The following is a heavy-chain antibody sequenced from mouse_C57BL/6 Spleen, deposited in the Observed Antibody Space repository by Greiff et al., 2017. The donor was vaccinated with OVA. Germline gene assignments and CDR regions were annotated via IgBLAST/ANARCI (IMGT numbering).Heavy chain of an antibody. CDR1: GYAFSSYW. Sequence: VQLQQSGAELVKPGASVKISCKASGYAFSSYWMNWVKQRPGQGLEWIGQIYPGDGDTNYNGKFKGKATLTADKSSSTAYMQLSSLTSEDSAVYFCARKDYGSSPFAYWGQGTLVTVSA. D-gene: IGHD1-1*01. CDR2: IYPGDGDT. J-gene: IGHJ3*01. CDR3: ARKDYGSSPFAY. V-gene: IGHV1-80*01.